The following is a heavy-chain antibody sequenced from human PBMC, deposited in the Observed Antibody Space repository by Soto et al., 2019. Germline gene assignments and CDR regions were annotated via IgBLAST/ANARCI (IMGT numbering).Heavy chain of an antibody. D-gene: IGHD3-9*01. Sequence: PSETLSLTCTVSGGSVSSGSYYWSWIRQPPGKGLEWIGYIFYSGSTNYNPSLKSRVTISVDTSKNQFSLKLSSVTAADTAVYYCARDLHPYYDILTVTTDNWFDPWGQGTLVTVSS. CDR3: ARDLHPYYDILTVTTDNWFDP. CDR1: GGSVSSGSYY. V-gene: IGHV4-61*01. CDR2: IFYSGST. J-gene: IGHJ5*02.